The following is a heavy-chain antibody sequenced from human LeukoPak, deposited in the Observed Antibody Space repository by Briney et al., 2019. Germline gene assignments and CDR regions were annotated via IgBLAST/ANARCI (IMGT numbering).Heavy chain of an antibody. D-gene: IGHD6-6*01. CDR1: GFTFDDYA. V-gene: IGHV3-9*03. CDR3: AKGQAYSSLYQPFDY. CDR2: ISWNSGSI. J-gene: IGHJ4*02. Sequence: GGSLRLSCAASGFTFDDYAMHWVRQAPGKGLEWVSGISWNSGSIGYADSVKGRFTISRDNAKNSLYLQMNSLRAEDMALYYCAKGQAYSSLYQPFDYWGQGTLVTVSS.